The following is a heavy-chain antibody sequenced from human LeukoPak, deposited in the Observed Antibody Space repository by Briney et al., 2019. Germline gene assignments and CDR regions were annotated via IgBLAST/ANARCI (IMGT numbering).Heavy chain of an antibody. D-gene: IGHD3-3*01. V-gene: IGHV3-30-3*01. J-gene: IGHJ4*02. CDR2: ISYDGSNK. CDR1: GFTFSSYA. CDR3: PRGLEWPSPPFDY. Sequence: GRSLRLSCAVSGFTFSSYAMHWVRQAPGKGLEWVAVISYDGSNKYYADSVKGRFTISRDNSKNTLYLQMNSLRAEDTAVYYCPRGLEWPSPPFDYWGQGTLVTVSP.